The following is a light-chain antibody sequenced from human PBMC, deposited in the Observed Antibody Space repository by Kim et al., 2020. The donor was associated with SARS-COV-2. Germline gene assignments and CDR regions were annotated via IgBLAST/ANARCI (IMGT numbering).Light chain of an antibody. CDR2: QDS. V-gene: IGLV3-1*01. CDR1: KLGDKY. Sequence: SVSADQTASITCSGDKLGDKYAGWYQQKPGQSPVLVIYQDSKRPSGIPERFSCSNSGNTATLTISGTQAMDEADYYCQAWDSSTAVFGGGTQLTVL. J-gene: IGLJ3*02. CDR3: QAWDSSTAV.